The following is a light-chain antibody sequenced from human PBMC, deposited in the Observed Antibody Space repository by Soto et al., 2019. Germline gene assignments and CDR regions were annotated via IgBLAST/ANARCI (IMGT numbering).Light chain of an antibody. CDR3: AACDDTLKGVI. CDR2: TNY. Sequence: QSVLTQPPSASGTPGQRVTISCSGTTSNIGNNSVNWYQHVTGAAPKLLIYTNYQRPSGVPARFAASRSGTSASLAISWLRSEDEANYYCAACDDTLKGVIFGGGTQLTV. J-gene: IGLJ2*01. CDR1: TSNIGNNS. V-gene: IGLV1-44*01.